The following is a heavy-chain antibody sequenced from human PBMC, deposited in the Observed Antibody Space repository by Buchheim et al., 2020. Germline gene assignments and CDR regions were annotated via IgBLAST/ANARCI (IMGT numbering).Heavy chain of an antibody. CDR1: GFTFSSYA. V-gene: IGHV3-30*04. CDR3: AREFLDDTVTIFEVVIPYYYYYYGMDV. J-gene: IGHJ6*02. CDR2: ISYDGSNK. Sequence: QVQLVESGGGVVQPGRSLRLSCAASGFTFSSYAMHWVRQAPGKGLEWVAVISYDGSNKYYADSVKGRFTISRDNSKNTLYLQMNSLRAEDTAVYYCAREFLDDTVTIFEVVIPYYYYYYGMDVWGQGTT. D-gene: IGHD3-3*01.